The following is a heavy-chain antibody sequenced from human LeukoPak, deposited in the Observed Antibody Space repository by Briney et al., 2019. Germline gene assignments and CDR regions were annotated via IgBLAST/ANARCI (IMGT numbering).Heavy chain of an antibody. CDR2: ISSTGTYL. V-gene: IGHV3-21*01. D-gene: IGHD3-3*01. J-gene: IGHJ4*02. CDR1: GLTFSTYS. Sequence: PGGSLRLSCAASGLTFSTYSFNWVRQAPGRGLEWVSSISSTGTYLYYAASVMGRFAISRDNAKNSLYLQMNSLRTEDTAVYYCARHPLSQLMEWLVDDWGQGTLVTVSS. CDR3: ARHPLSQLMEWLVDD.